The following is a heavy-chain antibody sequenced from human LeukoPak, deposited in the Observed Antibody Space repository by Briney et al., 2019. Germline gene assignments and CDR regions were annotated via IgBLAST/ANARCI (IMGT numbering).Heavy chain of an antibody. D-gene: IGHD2-15*01. CDR3: ARERLAANAAFDI. J-gene: IGHJ3*02. CDR2: INHSGST. CDR1: GGSFSGYY. V-gene: IGHV4-34*09. Sequence: PSETLSLTCAVYGGSFSGYYWSWIRQPPGKGLEWIGEINHSGSTNYNPSLKSRLTMSVDTSKNQFSLKLSSVTAADTAIYYCARERLAANAAFDIWGQGTRVTVSS.